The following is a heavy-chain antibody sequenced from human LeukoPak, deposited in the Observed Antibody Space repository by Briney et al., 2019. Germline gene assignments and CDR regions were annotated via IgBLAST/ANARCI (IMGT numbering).Heavy chain of an antibody. J-gene: IGHJ5*02. CDR2: IYWDDGK. V-gene: IGHV2-5*02. D-gene: IGHD5-18*01. CDR1: GFSLSTSEVG. Sequence: SGPTLVNPTQTLTLTCTFSGFSLSTSEVGVGWIRQPPGKALEWLALIYWDDGKRYSPSLKSRLTITKDASKNQVVLTMTNMDPVDTATYYCAHSRTAMVTRWFDPWGQGTLVTVSS. CDR3: AHSRTAMVTRWFDP.